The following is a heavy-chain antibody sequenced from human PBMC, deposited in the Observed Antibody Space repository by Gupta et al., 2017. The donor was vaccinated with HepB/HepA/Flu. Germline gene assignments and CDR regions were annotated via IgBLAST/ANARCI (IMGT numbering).Heavy chain of an antibody. Sequence: QVQLVESGGGVVQPGRSLRLSCAASGFTFSRYAMHWVRQAPGKGLEWVAVISYDGSNKYYADSVKGRFTISRDNSKNTLYLQMNSLRAEDTAVYYCARDIQQWLVQNVNPLGYWGQGTLVTVSS. J-gene: IGHJ4*02. CDR3: ARDIQQWLVQNVNPLGY. V-gene: IGHV3-30-3*01. CDR2: ISYDGSNK. CDR1: GFTFSRYA. D-gene: IGHD6-19*01.